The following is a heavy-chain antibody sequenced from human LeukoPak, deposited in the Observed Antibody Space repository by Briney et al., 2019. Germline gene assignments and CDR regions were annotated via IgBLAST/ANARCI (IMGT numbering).Heavy chain of an antibody. D-gene: IGHD6-19*01. CDR3: ASLNSGWYGYFDL. CDR1: GGSLSSYY. CDR2: IYYSGST. Sequence: SETLSLTCTVSGGSLSSYYWTWIRQPPGKGLEWIGYIYYSGSTNYNPSLKSRVTMSVDTSKNQFSLKLSSVTAADTAVYYCASLNSGWYGYFDLWGRGTLVTVSS. V-gene: IGHV4-59*12. J-gene: IGHJ2*01.